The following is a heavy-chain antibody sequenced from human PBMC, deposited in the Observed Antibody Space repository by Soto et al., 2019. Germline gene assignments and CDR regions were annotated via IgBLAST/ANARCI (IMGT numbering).Heavy chain of an antibody. CDR2: INSVNWNT. D-gene: IGHD6-25*01. J-gene: IGHJ4*02. V-gene: IGHV1-3*01. Sequence: QVQLVQSGAEVKKPGASVKVSCKASGYTFSNFAMHWVRQAPGQRLEWMGWINSVNWNTNYSQKLQGRVTMTTDTSASTAYMELSSLRSEDTAVYYCARDAASLDYWGQGTLVTVSS. CDR1: GYTFSNFA. CDR3: ARDAASLDY.